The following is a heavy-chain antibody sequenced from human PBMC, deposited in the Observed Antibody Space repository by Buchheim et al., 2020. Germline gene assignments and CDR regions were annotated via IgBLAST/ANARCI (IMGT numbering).Heavy chain of an antibody. CDR2: VSYDGDKK. CDR3: AKDVRSEAAAMDS. J-gene: IGHJ4*02. CDR1: GFTFNRNG. Sequence: QVQLVESGGGVVQPGRSLRLSCAASGFTFNRNGMHWVRQAPGKGLEWVAVVSYDGDKKYYVDSVKGRFTISRDNSKKKVDLQMNSLRAEDTAVYYCAKDVRSEAAAMDSWGQGT. V-gene: IGHV3-30*18. D-gene: IGHD6-13*01.